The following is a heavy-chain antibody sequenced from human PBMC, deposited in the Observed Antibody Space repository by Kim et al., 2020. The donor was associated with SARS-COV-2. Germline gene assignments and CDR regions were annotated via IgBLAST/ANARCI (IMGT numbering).Heavy chain of an antibody. CDR3: ARSYWNLYYFDY. D-gene: IGHD1-7*01. Sequence: YYNPSLKSRVTISVDTSKYQFSLKLSSVTAADTAVYYCARSYWNLYYFDYWGQGTLVTVSS. V-gene: IGHV4-39*07. J-gene: IGHJ4*02.